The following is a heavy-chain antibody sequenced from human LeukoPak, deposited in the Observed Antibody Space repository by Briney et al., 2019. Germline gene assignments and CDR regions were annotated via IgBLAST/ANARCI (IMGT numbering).Heavy chain of an antibody. Sequence: GGSLRLSCAASGFTFNNYAMSWVRQAPGKGLERVSAVSGSVIGTYYADSVRGRFTISRDTSRNTLYLQMNSLRAEDTAVYYCAKSGLNRFDYWGQGTLVTVSS. CDR3: AKSGLNRFDY. V-gene: IGHV3-23*01. CDR2: VSGSVIGT. CDR1: GFTFNNYA. J-gene: IGHJ4*02. D-gene: IGHD2-15*01.